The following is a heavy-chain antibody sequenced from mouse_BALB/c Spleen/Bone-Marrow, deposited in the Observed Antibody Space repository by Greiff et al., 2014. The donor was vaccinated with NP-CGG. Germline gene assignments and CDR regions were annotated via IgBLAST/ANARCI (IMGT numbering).Heavy chain of an antibody. D-gene: IGHD1-1*01. CDR1: GYTFTSYW. CDR2: INPSNGRT. J-gene: IGHJ1*01. V-gene: IGHV1S81*02. Sequence: QVQLQQSGAELVKPGASVKPSCKASGYTFTSYWMHWVKQRPGQGLEWIGEINPSNGRTNYNEKFKSKATLTVDKSSSTAYMQLSSLTSEDSAVYYCAPYYYGSSYGFYWYFDVWGAGTTVTVSS. CDR3: APYYYGSSYGFYWYFDV.